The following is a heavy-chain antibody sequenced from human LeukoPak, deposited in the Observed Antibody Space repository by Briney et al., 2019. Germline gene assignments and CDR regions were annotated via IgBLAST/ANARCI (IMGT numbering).Heavy chain of an antibody. V-gene: IGHV4-59*01. CDR1: GGSISGYY. CDR3: ARAPHSYDSGTYSVQQYFDL. Sequence: SETLSLTCTVSGGSISGYYWSWIRQPPGKGLEWIGYMYNSGTTNYTPSLKSRVTVSVDTSKNQFSLKLSSVTAADTAVYYCARAPHSYDSGTYSVQQYFDLWGRGTLVTVSS. D-gene: IGHD3-22*01. CDR2: MYNSGTT. J-gene: IGHJ2*01.